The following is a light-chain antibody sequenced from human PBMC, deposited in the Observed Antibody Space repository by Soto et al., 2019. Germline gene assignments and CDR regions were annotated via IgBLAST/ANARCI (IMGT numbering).Light chain of an antibody. V-gene: IGKV1-39*01. CDR2: AAS. CDR1: QDINNY. J-gene: IGKJ1*01. Sequence: DIQRTQSPSSLSASVGDRVTISCQASQDINNYLNWYQQKPGKAPKLLIYAASSLQSGVPSRFSGSGAGTDFTLTISSLQTQDFATYYCQQTYSSPTPTFGQGTKVDIK. CDR3: QQTYSSPTPT.